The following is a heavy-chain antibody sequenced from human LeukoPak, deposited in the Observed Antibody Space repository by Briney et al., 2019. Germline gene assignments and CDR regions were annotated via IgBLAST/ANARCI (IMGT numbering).Heavy chain of an antibody. CDR2: IDYSGSA. CDR1: NGSISTYY. V-gene: IGHV4-59*01. CDR3: ARETGPNPYSSPRGTTFDP. D-gene: IGHD6-13*01. J-gene: IGHJ5*02. Sequence: SETLSLTCIVSNGSISTYYWSWIRQPPGKGLEWIGYIDYSGSANYNPSLKSRVTMSLDTSKNHFSLRLSSVTAADTAVYYCARETGPNPYSSPRGTTFDPWGQGTLVTVSS.